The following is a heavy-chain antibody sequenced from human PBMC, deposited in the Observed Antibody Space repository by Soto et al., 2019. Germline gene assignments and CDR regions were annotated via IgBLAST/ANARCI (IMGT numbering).Heavy chain of an antibody. CDR2: ISGSGGET. CDR1: GFIYSIYA. V-gene: IGHV3-23*01. D-gene: IGHD5-12*01. J-gene: IGHJ4*02. Sequence: EVQLLQSGGGLVQPGGSLRLSCTASGFIYSIYAMGWVRQAPGKGLEWVSAISGSGGETYYADSVKGRFTISRDNSKNSVYLQMTNLRAEDTAVYYCAKEIAVAVATPPEYWGQGTLVTVS. CDR3: AKEIAVAVATPPEY.